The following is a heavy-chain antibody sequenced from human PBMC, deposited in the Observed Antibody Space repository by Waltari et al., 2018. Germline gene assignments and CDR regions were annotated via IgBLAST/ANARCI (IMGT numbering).Heavy chain of an antibody. CDR1: GYTFSSYG. Sequence: QVQLVQSGAEVKKPGASVKVSCKASGYTFSSYGISWVRQAPGHGLEWMGWISAYNGNTNYAQKLQGRVTMTTDTSTSTAYMELRSLRSDDTAVYYCARDLTHYRKHYCSSTSCYGSEGYFDLWGRGTLVTVSS. V-gene: IGHV1-18*01. CDR2: ISAYNGNT. CDR3: ARDLTHYRKHYCSSTSCYGSEGYFDL. J-gene: IGHJ2*01. D-gene: IGHD2-2*01.